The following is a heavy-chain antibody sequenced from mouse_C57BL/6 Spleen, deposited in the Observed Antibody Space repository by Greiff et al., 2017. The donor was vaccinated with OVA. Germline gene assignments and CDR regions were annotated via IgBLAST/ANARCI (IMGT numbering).Heavy chain of an antibody. Sequence: QVQPQQPGAELVKPGASVKLSCKASGYTFTSYWMQWVKQRPGQGLEWIGEIDPSDSYTNYNQKFKGKATLTVDTSSSTAYMQLSSLTSEDSAVYYCAEGGRDYWGQGTTLTVSS. CDR3: AEGGRDY. D-gene: IGHD3-3*01. CDR1: GYTFTSYW. V-gene: IGHV1-50*01. CDR2: IDPSDSYT. J-gene: IGHJ2*01.